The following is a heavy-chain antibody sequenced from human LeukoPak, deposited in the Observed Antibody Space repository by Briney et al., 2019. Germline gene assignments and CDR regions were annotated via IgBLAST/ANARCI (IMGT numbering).Heavy chain of an antibody. V-gene: IGHV3-48*04. Sequence: GGSLRLSCAASGFTFSSYSMNWVRQAPGKGLEWVSYISSSSSTIYYADSVKGRFTISRDNAKNSLYLQMNSLRAEDTAVYYCARENTYYYDSSGYYQDYWGQGTLVTVSS. J-gene: IGHJ4*02. D-gene: IGHD3-22*01. CDR3: ARENTYYYDSSGYYQDY. CDR1: GFTFSSYS. CDR2: ISSSSSTI.